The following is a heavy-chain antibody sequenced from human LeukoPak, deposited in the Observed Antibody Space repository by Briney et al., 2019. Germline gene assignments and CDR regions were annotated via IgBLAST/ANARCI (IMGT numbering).Heavy chain of an antibody. V-gene: IGHV4-34*01. CDR2: INHSGST. CDR1: GGSFSGYY. J-gene: IGHJ4*02. Sequence: PSETLSLTCAVYGGSFSGYYWSWIRQPPGKGPEWIGGINHSGSTNYNPSLKSRVTISVDTSKNQFSLKLSSVTAADTAVYYCARGADYGDYGYWGQGTLVTVSS. CDR3: ARGADYGDYGY. D-gene: IGHD4-17*01.